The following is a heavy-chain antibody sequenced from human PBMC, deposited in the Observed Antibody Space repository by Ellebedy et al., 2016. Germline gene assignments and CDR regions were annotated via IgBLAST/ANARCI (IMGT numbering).Heavy chain of an antibody. J-gene: IGHJ4*02. CDR1: GFTFSSSA. V-gene: IGHV3-21*01. CDR2: IGTSSTST. Sequence: GGSLRLXXVASGFTFSSSAMNWVRQAPGKGLEWVSSIGTSSTSTSYADSVKGRFTISRDSARNSLFLQMNSLRAEDTAVYYCARWRGSQSELDYWGQGTLVTVSS. CDR3: ARWRGSQSELDY. D-gene: IGHD1-26*01.